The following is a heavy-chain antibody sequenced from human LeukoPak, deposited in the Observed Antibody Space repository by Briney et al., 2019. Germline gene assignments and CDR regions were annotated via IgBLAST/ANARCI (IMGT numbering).Heavy chain of an antibody. CDR1: GFTFSSYW. D-gene: IGHD2/OR15-2a*01. V-gene: IGHV3-74*01. CDR2: INSDGSST. CDR3: ATSRSFDY. J-gene: IGHJ4*02. Sequence: PGGSLRLSCAASGFTFSSYWMDWVRQAPGKGLVWVSLINSDGSSTSYADSVKGRFTISRDNAKNTLYLQMNSLRAEDTAVYYCATSRSFDYWGQGTLVTVSS.